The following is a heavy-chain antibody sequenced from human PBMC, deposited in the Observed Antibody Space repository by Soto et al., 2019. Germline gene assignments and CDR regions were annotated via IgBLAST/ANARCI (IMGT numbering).Heavy chain of an antibody. Sequence: QEHLVESGGGVVQPGRSLRLSCAASGFTFSSHGMHWFRQTPGQGLEWVAVIGHDGSNEYYIDSVKGRFTISRDNSKNTLFLQMNSLRAEDTAVYYCARYNGGDAGAWDSWGQGTLVTVSS. D-gene: IGHD1-26*01. CDR1: GFTFSSHG. CDR2: IGHDGSNE. V-gene: IGHV3-33*01. J-gene: IGHJ4*02. CDR3: ARYNGGDAGAWDS.